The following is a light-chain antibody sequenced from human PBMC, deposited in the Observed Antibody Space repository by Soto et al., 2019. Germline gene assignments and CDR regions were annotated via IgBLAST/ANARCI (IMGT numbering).Light chain of an antibody. CDR1: GSNIGAGYD. CDR3: QSYDSSASGEV. J-gene: IGLJ1*01. CDR2: ANI. Sequence: SVLTQPPSVSGAPGQRVTISCTGSGSNIGAGYDVHWYQQLPGTAPKLLIFANIIRPSGVPDRFSGSKSGTSASLAITGLRAEDEADYYCQSYDSSASGEVFGPWTKVAVL. V-gene: IGLV1-40*01.